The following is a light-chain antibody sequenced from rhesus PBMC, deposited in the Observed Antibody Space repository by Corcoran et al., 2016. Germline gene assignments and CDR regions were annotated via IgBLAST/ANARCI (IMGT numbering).Light chain of an antibody. V-gene: IGKV3-24*04. CDR1: QSVGSY. Sequence: ETVVTQSPATLSLSPGERATLSCRASQSVGSYLAWYQQKPGQAPRLLIYGASSRASGIPYRFSGSGSGTDGTLTISSLEPEEVGVYYCQQSSNLWTFGQGTKVEIK. CDR3: QQSSNLWT. CDR2: GAS. J-gene: IGKJ1*01.